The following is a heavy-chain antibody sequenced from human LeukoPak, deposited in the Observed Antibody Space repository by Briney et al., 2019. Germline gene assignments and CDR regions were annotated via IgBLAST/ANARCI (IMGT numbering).Heavy chain of an antibody. V-gene: IGHV3-23*01. CDR2: ISGSGGST. D-gene: IGHD1-1*01. CDR3: AKADWNDVGAYNWFDP. Sequence: GGSLRLSCAASGFTFSSYAMSWVRQAPGKGLEWVSAISGSGGSTYYADSVKGRFTISRDNSKSTLYLQMNSLRAEDTAVYYCAKADWNDVGAYNWFDPWGQGTLVTVSS. CDR1: GFTFSSYA. J-gene: IGHJ5*02.